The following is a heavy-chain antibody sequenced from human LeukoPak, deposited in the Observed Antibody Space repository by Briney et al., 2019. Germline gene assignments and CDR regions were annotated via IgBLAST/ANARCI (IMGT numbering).Heavy chain of an antibody. CDR3: ARDAFLSGSLSPIDY. CDR1: GYIFTNYC. J-gene: IGHJ4*02. D-gene: IGHD5-12*01. V-gene: IGHV1-46*01. CDR2: INTSGGST. Sequence: ASVKGSCKASGYIFTNYCMHWVRQAPGQGLEWMGIINTSGGSTSSAQKFQGRVTMTRDTSTSTVYMELSSLRSEDTALYYCARDAFLSGSLSPIDYWGQGTLVTVSS.